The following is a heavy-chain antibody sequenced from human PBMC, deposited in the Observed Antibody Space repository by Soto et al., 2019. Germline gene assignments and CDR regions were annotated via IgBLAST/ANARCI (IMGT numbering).Heavy chain of an antibody. Sequence: GESLKISCKGSGYSFTSYWIGWVRQMPGKGLEWMGIIYPGDSDTRYSPSFQGQVTISADKSISTAYLQWGSLKASDTAMYYCARLVRDGYNHYYYYYGMDVWGQGTTVTVSS. CDR1: GYSFTSYW. V-gene: IGHV5-51*01. J-gene: IGHJ6*02. CDR2: IYPGDSDT. D-gene: IGHD5-12*01. CDR3: ARLVRDGYNHYYYYYGMDV.